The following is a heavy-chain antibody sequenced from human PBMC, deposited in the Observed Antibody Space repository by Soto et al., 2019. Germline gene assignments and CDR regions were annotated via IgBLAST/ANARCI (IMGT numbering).Heavy chain of an antibody. J-gene: IGHJ4*02. CDR3: ARGRGFYDYVWGSYRPLPFDY. CDR2: IYYSGST. Sequence: SETLSLTCTVSGGSISSGGYYWSWIRQHPGKGLEWIGYIYYSGSTYYNPSLKSRVTISVDTSKNQFSLKLSSVTAADTAVYYCARGRGFYDYVWGSYRPLPFDYWGQGTLVTV. V-gene: IGHV4-31*03. D-gene: IGHD3-16*02. CDR1: GGSISSGGYY.